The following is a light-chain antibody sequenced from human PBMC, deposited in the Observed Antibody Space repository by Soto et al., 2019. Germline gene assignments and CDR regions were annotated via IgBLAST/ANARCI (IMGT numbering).Light chain of an antibody. J-gene: IGKJ1*01. CDR3: QQYHNWPPWT. Sequence: EIVMTQSPATLSVSPGERATLSCRASQSVSSNLAWYQQKPGQAPRLLIYGASTRATGIPARFSGSGSGTEFTLTISSLQSEDFAVYYCQQYHNWPPWTVGHGTKVEIK. CDR1: QSVSSN. V-gene: IGKV3-15*01. CDR2: GAS.